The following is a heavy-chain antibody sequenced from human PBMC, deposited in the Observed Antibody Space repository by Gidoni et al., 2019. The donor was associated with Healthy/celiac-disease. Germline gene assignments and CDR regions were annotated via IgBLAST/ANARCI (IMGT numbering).Heavy chain of an antibody. CDR2: IYWNDDK. CDR3: AHWDYVWGSYRYDAFDI. Sequence: QITLKESGPTLVKPTQTLPLTCTFSGFSLSTSGVGVGWIRQPPGKALEWLALIYWNDDKRYSPSLKSRLTITKDTSKNQVVLTMTNMDPVDTATYYCAHWDYVWGSYRYDAFDIWGQGTMVTVSS. V-gene: IGHV2-5*01. J-gene: IGHJ3*02. CDR1: GFSLSTSGVG. D-gene: IGHD3-16*02.